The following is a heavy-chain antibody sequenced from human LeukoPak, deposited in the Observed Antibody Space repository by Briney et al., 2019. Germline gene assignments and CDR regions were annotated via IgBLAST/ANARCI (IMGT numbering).Heavy chain of an antibody. J-gene: IGHJ6*04. V-gene: IGHV1-69*06. Sequence: GASVKVSCKASGGTFSSYAISWVRQAPGQGLEWMGGIIPTFGTANYARKFQGRVTITADKSTSTAYMELSSLRSEDTAVYYCAGVSGDIVVVPAAYYYYYGMDVWGKGTTVTVSS. CDR2: IIPTFGTA. CDR3: AGVSGDIVVVPAAYYYYYGMDV. CDR1: GGTFSSYA. D-gene: IGHD2-2*01.